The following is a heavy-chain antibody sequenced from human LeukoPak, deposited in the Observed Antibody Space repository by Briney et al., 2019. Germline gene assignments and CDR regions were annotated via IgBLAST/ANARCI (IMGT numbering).Heavy chain of an antibody. D-gene: IGHD3-22*01. Sequence: GGSLRLSCAASGFTFSSYGMHWVRQAPGKGLEWVAVIWYDGSNKYYADSVKGRFTISRDNSKNTLYLQMNSLRAEDTAVYYCARDRLRGSIAAAGSSYYYDSSGYHLDYWGQGTLVTVSS. V-gene: IGHV3-33*01. CDR3: ARDRLRGSIAAAGSSYYYDSSGYHLDY. CDR1: GFTFSSYG. J-gene: IGHJ4*02. CDR2: IWYDGSNK.